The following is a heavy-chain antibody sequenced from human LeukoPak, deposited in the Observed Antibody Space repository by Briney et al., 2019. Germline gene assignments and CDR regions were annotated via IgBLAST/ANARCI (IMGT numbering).Heavy chain of an antibody. CDR1: GGSISSSSYS. V-gene: IGHV4-39*01. CDR2: IYYSGST. J-gene: IGHJ6*02. Sequence: SETLSLTCTVSGGSISSSSYSWGWIRQPPGKGLEWIGSIYYSGSTYYNPSLKSRVTISVDTSKNQFSLKLSSVTAADTAVYYCASRLGSGMDVWGQGTTVTVSS. CDR3: ASRLGSGMDV. D-gene: IGHD3-3*01.